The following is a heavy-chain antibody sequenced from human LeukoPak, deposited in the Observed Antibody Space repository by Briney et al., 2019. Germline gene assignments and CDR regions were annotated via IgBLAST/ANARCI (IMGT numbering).Heavy chain of an antibody. Sequence: SETLSLTCTVSGGSMSSRYYWSWIRQSPGKGLEWISYFYHNENTDYNPSLKSRVTISIDTSKNQFSLELSSVTAADTAVYYCARDYPVYDYVWGSYRVDAFDIWGQGTMVTVSS. CDR2: FYHNENT. V-gene: IGHV4-59*01. D-gene: IGHD3-16*02. CDR3: ARDYPVYDYVWGSYRVDAFDI. J-gene: IGHJ3*02. CDR1: GGSMSSRYY.